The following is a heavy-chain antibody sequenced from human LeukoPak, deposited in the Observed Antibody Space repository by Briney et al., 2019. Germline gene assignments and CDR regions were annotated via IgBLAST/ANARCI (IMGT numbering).Heavy chain of an antibody. CDR1: GGSISRSSYY. J-gene: IGHJ4*02. D-gene: IGHD6-13*01. Sequence: SESLSLTCTVSGGSISRSSYYWGWIRQPPGNGLEWIGSIYYSGSTYYNPSLKSRVTISVDTSKNQFSLKLSSVTAADTAVYYCARRDLSSSWHHDYWGQGTLVTVSS. CDR2: IYYSGST. V-gene: IGHV4-39*01. CDR3: ARRDLSSSWHHDY.